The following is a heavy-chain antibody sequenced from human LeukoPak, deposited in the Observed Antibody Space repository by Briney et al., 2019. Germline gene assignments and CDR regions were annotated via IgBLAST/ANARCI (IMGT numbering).Heavy chain of an antibody. J-gene: IGHJ6*04. D-gene: IGHD3-3*01. CDR1: GGSVSSTSYY. V-gene: IGHV4-39*07. Sequence: SETLSLPCTVSGGSVSSTSYYWAWIRQPPGKGLEWIGSIYYTGSTYYNPSLNSRVTILVDTSKSQFSLKLTSVTAADTAVYYCARAPRGDFWGSYPDVWGKGTTVTVSS. CDR2: IYYTGST. CDR3: ARAPRGDFWGSYPDV.